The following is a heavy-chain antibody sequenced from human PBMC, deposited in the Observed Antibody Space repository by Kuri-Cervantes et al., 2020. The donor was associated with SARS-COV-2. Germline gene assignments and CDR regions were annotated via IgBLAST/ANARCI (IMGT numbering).Heavy chain of an antibody. D-gene: IGHD3-3*01. V-gene: IGHV4-38-2*02. CDR2: IDHSGTT. Sequence: GSLRLSCNVSGGSIRSYFWSWIRQPPGKGLEWIGSIDHSGTTYYTPSLESRVAISIDESKNHLSLRVTSVTAADTAVYYCARGRFLAWFLSRDAFDLWGQGTMVTVSS. CDR1: GGSIRSYF. CDR3: ARGRFLAWFLSRDAFDL. J-gene: IGHJ3*01.